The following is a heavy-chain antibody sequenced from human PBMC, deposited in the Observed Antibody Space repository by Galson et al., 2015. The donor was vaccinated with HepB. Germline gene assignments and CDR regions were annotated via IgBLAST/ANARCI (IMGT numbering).Heavy chain of an antibody. D-gene: IGHD3-22*01. CDR2: IWYDGSNK. V-gene: IGHV3-33*08. J-gene: IGHJ4*02. CDR1: GFTFDDYT. CDR3: AREVFMFSSGYSLNY. Sequence: SLRLSCAASGFTFDDYTMHWVRQAPGKGLEWVAVIWYDGSNKYYADSVKGRFTISRDNSKNTLYLQMNSLRAEDTAVYYCAREVFMFSSGYSLNYWGQGTLVTVSS.